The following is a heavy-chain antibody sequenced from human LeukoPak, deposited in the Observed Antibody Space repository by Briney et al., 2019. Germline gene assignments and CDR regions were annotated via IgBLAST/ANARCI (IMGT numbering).Heavy chain of an antibody. Sequence: PSETLSLTCTVSGGSISSGDYYWGWVRQPPGRGLEWIGSIYYSGSTYYNPSLKSRVTISVDTSKNQFSLKLSSVTAADTAVYYCARYDFSLIDYWGQGTLVTVSS. J-gene: IGHJ4*02. CDR1: GGSISSGDYY. CDR2: IYYSGST. D-gene: IGHD3-3*01. CDR3: ARYDFSLIDY. V-gene: IGHV4-39*01.